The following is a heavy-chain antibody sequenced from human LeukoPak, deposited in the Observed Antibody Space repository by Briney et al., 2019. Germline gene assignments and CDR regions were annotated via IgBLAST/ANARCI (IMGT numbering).Heavy chain of an antibody. Sequence: PGGSLRLSCAASGFPYSRYWMRWVRQAPGKGLEGVANIKNDGREKSYVDSVKCRFTISRDNARNSLFLQMSSLTVEDTAVYYCARAIRGSAVDTGDRWGQGTLVTVSS. CDR3: ARAIRGSAVDTGDR. D-gene: IGHD3-10*01. CDR1: GFPYSRYW. V-gene: IGHV3-7*01. J-gene: IGHJ4*02. CDR2: IKNDGREK.